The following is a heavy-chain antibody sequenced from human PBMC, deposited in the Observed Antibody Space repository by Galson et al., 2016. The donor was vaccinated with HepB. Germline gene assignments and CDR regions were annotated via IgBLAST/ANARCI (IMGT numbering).Heavy chain of an antibody. CDR1: GYTFTDYW. CDR3: ARRGNWKFDY. V-gene: IGHV5-51*01. J-gene: IGHJ4*02. Sequence: QSGAEVKKPGESLKISCQGSGYTFTDYWIVWVRQMPGKGLEWMGSIYPGDSNAIYSPSFEGQVILSADKSISTAYLHWGSLKASDTAIFYCARRGNWKFDYWGQGSLVTVSS. D-gene: IGHD1-20*01. CDR2: IYPGDSNA.